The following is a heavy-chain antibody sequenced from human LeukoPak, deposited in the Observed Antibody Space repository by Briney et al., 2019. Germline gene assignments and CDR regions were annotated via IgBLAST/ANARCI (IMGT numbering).Heavy chain of an antibody. Sequence: PGGSLRLSCATSGFTFSTSWMHWVRQAPGKGLVWVSRISGDGTTTTYADSVKGRFTISRDNAKNTLFLQMNSLRVDDTAVYYCTRVRSSSRYDYWGQGALVTVSS. CDR2: ISGDGTTT. CDR1: GFTFSTSW. V-gene: IGHV3-74*01. CDR3: TRVRSSSRYDY. D-gene: IGHD6-13*01. J-gene: IGHJ4*02.